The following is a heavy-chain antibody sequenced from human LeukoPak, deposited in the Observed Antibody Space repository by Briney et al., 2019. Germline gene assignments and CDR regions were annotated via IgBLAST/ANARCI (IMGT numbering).Heavy chain of an antibody. CDR2: IYSGGST. CDR1: GFTVSSSY. CDR3: AKDRWGIAAAGSFDY. V-gene: IGHV3-53*01. Sequence: GGSLRLSCAASGFTVSSSYMSWVRQAPGKGLEWVSVIYSGGSTYYADSVKGRFTISRDYSKNTLYLQMNSLRAEDTAVYYCAKDRWGIAAAGSFDYWGQGTLVTVSS. D-gene: IGHD6-13*01. J-gene: IGHJ4*02.